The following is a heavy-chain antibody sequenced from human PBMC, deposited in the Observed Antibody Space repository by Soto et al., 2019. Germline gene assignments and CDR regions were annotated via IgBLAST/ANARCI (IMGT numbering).Heavy chain of an antibody. Sequence: ASVKVSCKASGFTFTSSAVQWLRQSRGQRLEWIGWIVVGSGNTNYAQKFQERVTITRDMSTSTAYMELSSLRSEDTAVYYCAAPITGTTRWSFDYWGQGTLVTVSS. CDR1: GFTFTSSA. CDR3: AAPITGTTRWSFDY. D-gene: IGHD1-7*01. CDR2: IVVGSGNT. J-gene: IGHJ4*02. V-gene: IGHV1-58*01.